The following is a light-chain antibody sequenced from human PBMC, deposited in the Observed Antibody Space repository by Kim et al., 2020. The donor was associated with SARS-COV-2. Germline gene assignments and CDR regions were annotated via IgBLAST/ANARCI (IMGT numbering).Light chain of an antibody. CDR2: GAS. J-gene: IGKJ4*01. Sequence: DIQMTQSPSSLSASVGDRVTITCRASQSITTYLNWYQQKPGKAPKFLIYGASSLPSGVPSRFSGSGSGTDFTLTVTNLQPEDFATYYCQQSHTIPLTFGGGTKVDIK. CDR1: QSITTY. V-gene: IGKV1-39*01. CDR3: QQSHTIPLT.